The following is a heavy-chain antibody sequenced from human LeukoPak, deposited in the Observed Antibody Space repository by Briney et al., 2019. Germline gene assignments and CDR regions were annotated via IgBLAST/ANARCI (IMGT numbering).Heavy chain of an antibody. V-gene: IGHV4-39*01. CDR1: GDSISRTTFY. J-gene: IGHJ5*02. CDR3: AKHASWFDP. CDR2: TYYNGNP. Sequence: SETLSLTCTVSGDSISRTTFYWGWIRQPPGKGLEWIGSTYYNGNPYYKPSLKSRVTMSIDLSKNQFSLNLTSVTAADTAIYYCAKHASWFDPWGQGTLVTVSS.